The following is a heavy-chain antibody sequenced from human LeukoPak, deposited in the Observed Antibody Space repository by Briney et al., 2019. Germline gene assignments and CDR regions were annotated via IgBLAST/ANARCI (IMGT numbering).Heavy chain of an antibody. CDR3: ASGYSYGLYDY. J-gene: IGHJ4*02. Sequence: PSQTLSLTCTVSGDSISSGNYYWTWIRQPAGKGLEWIGRIYTSGSTNYNPSLKSRVTISVDTSKNQFSLKLSSVTAADTAVYYCASGYSYGLYDYWGQGTLVTVSS. CDR1: GDSISSGNYY. D-gene: IGHD5-18*01. V-gene: IGHV4-61*02. CDR2: IYTSGST.